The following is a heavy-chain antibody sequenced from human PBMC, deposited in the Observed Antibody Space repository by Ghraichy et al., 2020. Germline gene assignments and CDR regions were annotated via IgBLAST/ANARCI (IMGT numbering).Heavy chain of an antibody. J-gene: IGHJ4*02. CDR3: ARHTPDPFTGYLDGFFDS. CDR2: IYYTGST. Sequence: SQTLSLTCAVSGCSMSSRNHNWGWIRQPPGQGLEWIGRIYYTGSTNYNPSLESRVSMSVDTSKNQFSLKLRSVTAADTAVYYCARHTPDPFTGYLDGFFDSWGQGTLLTVSS. V-gene: IGHV4-39*01. CDR1: GCSMSSRNHN. D-gene: IGHD3-9*01.